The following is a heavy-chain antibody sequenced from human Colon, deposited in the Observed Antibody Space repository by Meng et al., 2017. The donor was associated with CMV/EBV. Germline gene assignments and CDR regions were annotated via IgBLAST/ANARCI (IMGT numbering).Heavy chain of an antibody. Sequence: VKVWEVGGGFVQPGGALRLSCAVARLSIRSYLMTWVRQAPGKGLEWVANIKQDGSEKYYVDSVKGRFTISRDNAKNSLYLQMNSLRAEDTAVYYCARHFDSSYSVWGQGTLVTVSS. CDR2: IKQDGSEK. D-gene: IGHD3-22*01. CDR1: RLSIRSYL. CDR3: ARHFDSSYSV. V-gene: IGHV3-7*02. J-gene: IGHJ4*02.